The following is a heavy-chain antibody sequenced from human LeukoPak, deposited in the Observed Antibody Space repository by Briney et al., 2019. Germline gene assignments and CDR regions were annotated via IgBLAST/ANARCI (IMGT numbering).Heavy chain of an antibody. Sequence: GGSLRLSCAASGFTVSSDYMSWVRQAPGKGLEWVSVIYSGGSTYYADSVKGRFTISRDNSKNTLYLQMNSLRAEDTAVYYCARDLRVAATFYYYYYMDVWGKGTTVTISS. CDR1: GFTVSSDY. J-gene: IGHJ6*03. CDR3: ARDLRVAATFYYYYYMDV. CDR2: IYSGGST. V-gene: IGHV3-66*01. D-gene: IGHD2-15*01.